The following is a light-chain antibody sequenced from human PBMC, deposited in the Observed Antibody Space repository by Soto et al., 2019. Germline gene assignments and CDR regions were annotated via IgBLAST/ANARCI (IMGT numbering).Light chain of an antibody. J-gene: IGKJ1*01. Sequence: EIQMTQSPSTLSASVGDRVTITCRASQSITIWLAWYQQKPGKAPKLLIFDASSLESGVPSRFSGSGSGTEFTLTISSLQPDDFATYYCQQYNSYSWTFGQGTKVDIK. V-gene: IGKV1-5*01. CDR3: QQYNSYSWT. CDR2: DAS. CDR1: QSITIW.